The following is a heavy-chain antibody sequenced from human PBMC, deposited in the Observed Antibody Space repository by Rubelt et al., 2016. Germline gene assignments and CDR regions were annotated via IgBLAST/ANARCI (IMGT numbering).Heavy chain of an antibody. CDR3: ASGGPAGYYYGMDV. CDR2: INSNGGST. J-gene: IGHJ6*02. Sequence: GKGLEYVSTINSNGGSTYYANSVRGRFTISRDNSKNTLYLQMGSLRPEDMAVYYCASGGPAGYYYGMDVWGQGTTVTVSS. V-gene: IGHV3-64*01.